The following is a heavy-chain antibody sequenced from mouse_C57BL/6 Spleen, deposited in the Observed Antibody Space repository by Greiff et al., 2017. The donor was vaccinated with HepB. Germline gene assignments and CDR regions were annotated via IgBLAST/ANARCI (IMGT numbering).Heavy chain of an antibody. CDR2: IYPGSGST. J-gene: IGHJ4*01. D-gene: IGHD1-2*01. CDR3: AGGTTAQADYAMDY. V-gene: IGHV1-55*01. Sequence: QVKLQQPGAELVKPGASVKMSCKASGYTFTSYWITWVKQRPGQGLEWIGDIYPGSGSTNYNEKFKSKATLTVDTSSSTAYMQLSSLTSEDSAVYYCAGGTTAQADYAMDYWGQGTSVTVSS. CDR1: GYTFTSYW.